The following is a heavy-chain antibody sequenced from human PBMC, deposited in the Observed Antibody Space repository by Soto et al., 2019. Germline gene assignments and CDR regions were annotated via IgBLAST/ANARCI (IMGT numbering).Heavy chain of an antibody. CDR3: ARGTSIAVATTPHDY. CDR1: GGSFSGHY. J-gene: IGHJ4*02. V-gene: IGHV4-34*01. CDR2: INHSGST. Sequence: QVQLQQWGAGLLKPSETLSLTCAVYGGSFSGHYWSWIRQPPGKGLEWIGEINHSGSTNYNPSLKSQVTISVDTSKNQFSLKLSSATAADTAVYYCARGTSIAVATTPHDYWGQGTLVTVSS. D-gene: IGHD6-19*01.